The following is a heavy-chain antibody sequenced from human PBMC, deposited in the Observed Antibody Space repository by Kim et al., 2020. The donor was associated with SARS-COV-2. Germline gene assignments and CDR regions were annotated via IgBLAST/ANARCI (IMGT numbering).Heavy chain of an antibody. CDR1: GYTFTSRY. CDR2: INPSSGGT. Sequence: ASVKVSCKTSGYTFTSRYLHWVRQAPGQGLEWMGRINPSSGGTNYAQKFQGRVTMTRDTSISTAYMELSRLRSDDTVVYYCARGNTETIDYSGQGTLVTVSS. V-gene: IGHV1-2*05. CDR3: ARGNTETIDY. J-gene: IGHJ4*02.